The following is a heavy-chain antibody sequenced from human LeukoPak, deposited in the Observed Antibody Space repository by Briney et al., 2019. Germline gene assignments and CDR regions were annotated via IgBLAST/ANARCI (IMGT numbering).Heavy chain of an antibody. D-gene: IGHD3-3*01. CDR1: GGSISSYY. CDR3: ARDQVTIFGVVLDAFDI. J-gene: IGHJ3*02. CDR2: IYTSGST. Sequence: SETLSLTCTVSGGSISSYYWSWIRQPAGKGLEWIGRIYTSGSTNYNPSPKSRVTMSVDTSKNQFSLKLSSVTAADTAVYYCARDQVTIFGVVLDAFDIWGQGTMVTVSS. V-gene: IGHV4-4*07.